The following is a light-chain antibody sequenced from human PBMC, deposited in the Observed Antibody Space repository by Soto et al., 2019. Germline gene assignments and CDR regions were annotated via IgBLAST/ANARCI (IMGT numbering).Light chain of an antibody. J-gene: IGLJ2*01. Sequence: QSALTQPASVSGSPGQSITISCTGTSSDVGGYNYVSWYQQHPGKAPKLMIYEVSNRPSGVSNRFSGSKSGNTASLTISGLQAEEEDDYYCSSYTSSSNLDFAGGTKVTVL. CDR1: SSDVGGYNY. CDR3: SSYTSSSNLD. V-gene: IGLV2-14*01. CDR2: EVS.